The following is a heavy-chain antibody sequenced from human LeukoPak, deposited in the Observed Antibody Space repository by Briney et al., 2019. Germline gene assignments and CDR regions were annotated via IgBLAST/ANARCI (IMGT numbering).Heavy chain of an antibody. D-gene: IGHD5-18*01. CDR1: GGSFSGYY. V-gene: IGHV4-34*01. CDR2: INHSGST. Sequence: SETLSLTCAVYGGSFSGYYWSWIRQPPGKGLEWIGEINHSGSTNYNPSLKSRVTISVDTSKNQFSLKLSSVTAADTAVYYCARHRFSGYSHGLFDYWGQGTLVTVSS. J-gene: IGHJ4*02. CDR3: ARHRFSGYSHGLFDY.